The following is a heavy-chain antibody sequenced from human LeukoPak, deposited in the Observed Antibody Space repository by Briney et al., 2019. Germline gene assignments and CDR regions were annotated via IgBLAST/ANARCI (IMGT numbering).Heavy chain of an antibody. CDR2: IYYSGST. V-gene: IGHV4-59*01. CDR1: GGSISSYY. CDR3: ARGDYYGSGTPEAPPDY. D-gene: IGHD3-10*01. Sequence: PSETLFLTCTVSGGSISSYYWSWIRQPPGKGLEWIGYIYYSGSTNYNPSLKSRVTISVDTSKNQFSLKLSSVTAADTAVYYCARGDYYGSGTPEAPPDYWGQGTLVTVSS. J-gene: IGHJ4*02.